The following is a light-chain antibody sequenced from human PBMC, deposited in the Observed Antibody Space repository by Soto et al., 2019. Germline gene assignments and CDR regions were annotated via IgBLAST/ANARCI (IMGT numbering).Light chain of an antibody. Sequence: QSVLTQSPSASASLGASVKLTCTLSSGHSSYDIAWHQQQPEKGPRYLMKVNSDGSHSKGDGIPDRFSGSSSGAERYLTISSLQSEDEADYYCHTWGTGSVFGGGTKLTVL. CDR3: HTWGTGSV. CDR1: SGHSSYD. CDR2: VNSDGSH. J-gene: IGLJ2*01. V-gene: IGLV4-69*01.